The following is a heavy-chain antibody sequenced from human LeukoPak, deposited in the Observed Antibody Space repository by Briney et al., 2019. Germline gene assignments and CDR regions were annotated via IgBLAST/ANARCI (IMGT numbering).Heavy chain of an antibody. CDR2: IWYDGSNK. J-gene: IGHJ1*01. V-gene: IGHV3-33*01. D-gene: IGHD2-15*01. CDR3: ARGRYCSGGSCYSLYFQH. Sequence: GGSLRLSCAASGFTFSSYGMHWVRQAPGKGLEWVAVIWYDGSNKYYADSVKGRFTISRDNSKNTLYLQMNSLRAEGTAVYYCARGRYCSGGSCYSLYFQHWGQGTLVTVSS. CDR1: GFTFSSYG.